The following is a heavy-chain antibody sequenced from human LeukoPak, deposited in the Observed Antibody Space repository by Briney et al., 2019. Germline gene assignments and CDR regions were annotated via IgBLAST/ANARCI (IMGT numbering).Heavy chain of an antibody. J-gene: IGHJ6*03. CDR1: VYTFTRYD. V-gene: IGHV1-8*03. D-gene: IGHD4-17*01. Sequence: GASVKGSCKTSVYTFTRYDINWVRQATGQGLECMGWMNPNSGNTGYAQKFQGRVTITRNTSISTAYMELSSLRSEDRAVYYCARGTTVTTAHYYYYMDVWGKGTTVTVSS. CDR2: MNPNSGNT. CDR3: ARGTTVTTAHYYYYMDV.